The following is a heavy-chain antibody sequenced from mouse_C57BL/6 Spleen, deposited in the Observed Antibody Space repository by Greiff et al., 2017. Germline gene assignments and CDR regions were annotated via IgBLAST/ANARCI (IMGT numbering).Heavy chain of an antibody. CDR1: GYTFTDYY. V-gene: IGHV1-19*01. Sequence: VHVKQSGPVLVKPGASVKMSCKASGYTFTDYYMNWVKQSHGKSLEWIGVINPYNGGTSYNQKFKGKATLTVDKSSSTAYMELNSLTSEDSAVYYCARYLDYGSSPYYFDYWGQGTTLTVSS. D-gene: IGHD1-1*01. J-gene: IGHJ2*01. CDR2: INPYNGGT. CDR3: ARYLDYGSSPYYFDY.